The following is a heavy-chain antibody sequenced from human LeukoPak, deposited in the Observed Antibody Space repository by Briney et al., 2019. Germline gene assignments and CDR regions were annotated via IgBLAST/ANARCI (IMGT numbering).Heavy chain of an antibody. D-gene: IGHD6-6*01. CDR1: GGSISSGGYY. V-gene: IGHV4-30-2*01. CDR2: IYHSGST. Sequence: PSETLSLTCTVSGGSISSGGYYWSWIRQPPGKGLEWIGYIYHSGSTYYNPSLKSRVTISVDRSKNQFSLKLSSVTAADTAVYYCARGEYGIAARPYDDYWGQGTLVTVSS. J-gene: IGHJ4*02. CDR3: ARGEYGIAARPYDDY.